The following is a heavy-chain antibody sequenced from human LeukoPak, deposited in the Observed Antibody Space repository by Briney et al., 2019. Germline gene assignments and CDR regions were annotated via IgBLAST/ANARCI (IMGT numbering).Heavy chain of an antibody. CDR1: GGSISSYY. D-gene: IGHD1-7*01. CDR2: IYYSGST. CDR3: ARRGWNYGEYYFDY. J-gene: IGHJ4*02. V-gene: IGHV4-59*01. Sequence: SEALSLTCTVSGGSISSYYWSWIRQPPGKGLEWIGYIYYSGSTNYNPSLKSRVTISVDTSKNQFSLKLSSVTAADTAVYYCARRGWNYGEYYFDYWGQGTLVTVSS.